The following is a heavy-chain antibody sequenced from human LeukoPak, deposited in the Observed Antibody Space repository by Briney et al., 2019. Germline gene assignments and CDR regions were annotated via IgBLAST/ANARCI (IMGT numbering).Heavy chain of an antibody. CDR1: GFTFTSYT. CDR2: IYAVGGTT. J-gene: IGHJ6*02. D-gene: IGHD2-8*02. CDR3: VRPTTYWRLRRDGVDV. V-gene: IGHV3-23*01. Sequence: GGSLRLSCAASGFTFTSYTMTWVRQAPGKGLERGSSIYAVGGTTYHSDSVKGRFTISRENPMNTLYLHMHSRRADGTVVYYCVRPTTYWRLRRDGVDVWGQGTRVSVPS.